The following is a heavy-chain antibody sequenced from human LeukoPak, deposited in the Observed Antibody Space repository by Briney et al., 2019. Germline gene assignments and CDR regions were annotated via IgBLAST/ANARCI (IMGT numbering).Heavy chain of an antibody. CDR1: GFPFSSYA. J-gene: IGHJ4*02. D-gene: IGHD3-10*01. CDR3: AKGAGGSYGLYYFDY. V-gene: IGHV3-23*01. Sequence: AGTLRLSCAASGFPFSSYAMSWFRKTPGKGLKWVTTIIASGGTTYYADPVKGRFTISRDNSKNTVYLQMNTLRAEDTAVYYCAKGAGGSYGLYYFDYWGQGALVTVSS. CDR2: IIASGGTT.